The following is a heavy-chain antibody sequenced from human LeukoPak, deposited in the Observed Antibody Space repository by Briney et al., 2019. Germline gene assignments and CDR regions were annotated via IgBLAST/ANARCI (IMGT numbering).Heavy chain of an antibody. CDR1: TFTGHN. Sequence: ASVKVSCKHTFTGHNIHWVRQAPGQGLEWMGWISAYNGNTNYAQKLQGRVTMTTDTSTSTAYMELKSLRSDDTAVYYCARGLGYHDSSESFDYWGQGTLVTVSS. CDR2: ISAYNGNT. D-gene: IGHD3-22*01. V-gene: IGHV1-18*04. CDR3: ARGLGYHDSSESFDY. J-gene: IGHJ4*02.